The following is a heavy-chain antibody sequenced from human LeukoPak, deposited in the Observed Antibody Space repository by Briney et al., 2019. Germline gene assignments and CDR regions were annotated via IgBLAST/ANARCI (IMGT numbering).Heavy chain of an antibody. J-gene: IGHJ4*02. CDR3: ARDQYYYDSSGYYRFDY. Sequence: SETLSLTCTVSGNSISSYYWSWLRQPAGKGLEWIGRIHTSGSTNYNSSLKSRVTMSVDMSKNQFSLKLSSATAADTAVYYCARDQYYYDSSGYYRFDYWGQGTLVTVSS. V-gene: IGHV4-4*07. D-gene: IGHD3-22*01. CDR1: GNSISSYY. CDR2: IHTSGST.